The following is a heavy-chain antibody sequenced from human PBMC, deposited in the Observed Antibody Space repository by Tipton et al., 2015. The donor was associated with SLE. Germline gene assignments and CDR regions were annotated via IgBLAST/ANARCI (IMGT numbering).Heavy chain of an antibody. CDR1: GGSISSYY. J-gene: IGHJ4*02. CDR2: IYYSGST. V-gene: IGHV4-59*01. D-gene: IGHD6-13*01. CDR3: ARDGGGIAAAGFDY. Sequence: LSLTCTVSGGSISSYYWSWIRQPPGKGLEWIGYIYYSGSTNYNPSLKSRVTISVDTSKNQFSLKLSSVTAADTAAYYCARDGGGIAAAGFDYWGQGTLVTVSS.